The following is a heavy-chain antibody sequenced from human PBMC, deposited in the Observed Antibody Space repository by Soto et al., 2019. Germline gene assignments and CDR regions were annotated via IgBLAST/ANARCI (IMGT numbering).Heavy chain of an antibody. CDR2: INPATGAA. CDR1: GYPVTAYY. J-gene: IGHJ3*01. D-gene: IGHD3-3*01. Sequence: QLHLVQSGAVVKKPGASVTVSCSASGYPVTAYYMHWVRQAPGRGLEWMGGINPATGAAKYTQTFQGRVTMPRDTSTGTVVMELSGLTSEATAGFCCARGGGVGVARSAAFDLWGQGTLVTVSS. CDR3: ARGGGVGVARSAAFDL. V-gene: IGHV1-2*02.